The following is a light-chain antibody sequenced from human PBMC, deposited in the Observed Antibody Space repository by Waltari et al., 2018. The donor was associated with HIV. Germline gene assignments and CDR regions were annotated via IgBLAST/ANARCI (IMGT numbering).Light chain of an antibody. Sequence: EIALTQSPGTLSLSPGERATLSCRASQTISSTYLAWYQQKPGQAPRLLIYGASSRATGNPDRFSGSGSGTDFTLTISSLEPEDCAVYYCQQYIGSPRTFGQGTKVELK. CDR1: QTISSTY. CDR3: QQYIGSPRT. J-gene: IGKJ1*01. CDR2: GAS. V-gene: IGKV3-20*01.